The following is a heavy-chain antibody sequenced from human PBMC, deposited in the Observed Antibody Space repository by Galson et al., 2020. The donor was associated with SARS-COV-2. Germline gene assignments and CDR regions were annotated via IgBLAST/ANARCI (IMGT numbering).Heavy chain of an antibody. V-gene: IGHV4-30-4*07. CDR1: GGSINNGDHS. J-gene: IGHJ4*02. CDR3: ARDLGHCSDNTCYFFDF. CDR2: IYYSGST. D-gene: IGHD2-15*01. Sequence: SETLSLTCAVSGGSINNGDHSWSWIRQPPGKGLEWIGYIYYSGSTYYNPSLHSRATISVDTSKNQFSLELSSVTASDTAVYYCARDLGHCSDNTCYFFDFWGRGTLVTVSS.